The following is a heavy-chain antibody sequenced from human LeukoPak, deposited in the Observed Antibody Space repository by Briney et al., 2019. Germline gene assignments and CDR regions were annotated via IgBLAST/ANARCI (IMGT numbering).Heavy chain of an antibody. CDR2: ISYDGSNK. D-gene: IGHD3-3*01. Sequence: GGSLRLSCAASGFTFSSYGMHWVRQAPGKGLEWVAVISYDGSNKYYADSVKGRFTISRDNSKNTLYPQMNSLRAEDTAVYYCARDLHEGYYDFWSGPRGVDVWGQGTTVTVSS. J-gene: IGHJ6*02. CDR1: GFTFSSYG. V-gene: IGHV3-30*03. CDR3: ARDLHEGYYDFWSGPRGVDV.